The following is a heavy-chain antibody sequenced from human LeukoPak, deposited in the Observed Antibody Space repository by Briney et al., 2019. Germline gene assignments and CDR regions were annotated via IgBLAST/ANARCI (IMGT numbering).Heavy chain of an antibody. Sequence: WASVKVSCKASGYTFTSYGTSWVRQAPGQGLERMGWISAYNGNTNYAQKLQGRVTMTTDTSTSTAYMELRSLRSDDTAVYYCARDPDYYYMDVWGKGTTVTVSS. CDR2: ISAYNGNT. J-gene: IGHJ6*03. CDR3: ARDPDYYYMDV. CDR1: GYTFTSYG. V-gene: IGHV1-18*01.